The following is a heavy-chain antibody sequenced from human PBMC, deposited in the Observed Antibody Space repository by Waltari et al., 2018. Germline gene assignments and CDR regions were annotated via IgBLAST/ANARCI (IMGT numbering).Heavy chain of an antibody. D-gene: IGHD1-26*01. CDR2: IFYSGIT. Sequence: QLQLQESGPGLVKPSETLSLTCTVSGGSISSSSYYWGWIRQPPGKGLEWIGSIFYSGITYYNPSLKSRVTISVDTSKNQFSLKLSSVTAADTAVYYCARHFVGATFYWGQGTLVTVSS. CDR3: ARHFVGATFY. J-gene: IGHJ4*02. V-gene: IGHV4-39*01. CDR1: GGSISSSSYY.